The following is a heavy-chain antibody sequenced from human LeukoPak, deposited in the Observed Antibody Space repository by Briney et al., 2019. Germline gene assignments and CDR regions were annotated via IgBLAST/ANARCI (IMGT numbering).Heavy chain of an antibody. CDR1: GGTFSSYA. Sequence: ASVKVSCKASGGTFSSYAISWVRQAPGQGLEWMGGIIPIFGTANYAQKFQGRVTITADESTSTAYMELSSLRSEDTAVYYCANSGDYYVSSGRPLDAFDIWGQGTMVTVSS. V-gene: IGHV1-69*13. J-gene: IGHJ3*02. CDR2: IIPIFGTA. CDR3: ANSGDYYVSSGRPLDAFDI. D-gene: IGHD3-22*01.